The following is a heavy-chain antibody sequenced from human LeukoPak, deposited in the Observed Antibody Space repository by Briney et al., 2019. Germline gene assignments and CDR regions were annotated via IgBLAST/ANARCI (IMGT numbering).Heavy chain of an antibody. CDR1: GYTFTSYA. D-gene: IGHD5-18*01. CDR2: INAGNGNT. J-gene: IGHJ4*02. Sequence: GASVKVSCKASGYTFTSYAMHWVRQAPGQRLEWMGRINAGNGNTKYSQKFQGRVTIIRDTSATTAYMELSSLRSEDTAVYYCARVPGYSNIFDYWGQGTLVTVSS. V-gene: IGHV1-3*01. CDR3: ARVPGYSNIFDY.